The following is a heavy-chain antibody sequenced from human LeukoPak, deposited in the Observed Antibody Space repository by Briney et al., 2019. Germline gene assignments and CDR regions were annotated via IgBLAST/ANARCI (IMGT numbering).Heavy chain of an antibody. CDR2: MNPNSGNT. Sequence: ASVKVSCKASGYTFTSYDINWVRQATGQELEWMGWMNPNSGNTGYAQKFQGRVTITRNTSISTAYMELSSLRSEDTAVYYCARAQQQLGLVDYWGQGTLVTVSS. V-gene: IGHV1-8*03. CDR1: GYTFTSYD. J-gene: IGHJ4*02. D-gene: IGHD6-13*01. CDR3: ARAQQQLGLVDY.